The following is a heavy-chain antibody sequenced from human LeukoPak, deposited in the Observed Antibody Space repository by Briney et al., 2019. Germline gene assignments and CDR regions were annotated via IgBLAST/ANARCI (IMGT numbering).Heavy chain of an antibody. D-gene: IGHD3-22*01. CDR3: AKDHSYYYDSSGYYYSWFDP. CDR1: GFTFSSYG. J-gene: IGHJ5*02. CDR2: ISYDGNTE. V-gene: IGHV3-30*18. Sequence: HPGGSLRLSCAASGFTFSSYGMHWVRQAPGKGLEWVAVISYDGNTEYYADSVKGRFTISRDNSKNTLYLQMNSLRAEDTAVYYCAKDHSYYYDSSGYYYSWFDPWGQGTLVTVSS.